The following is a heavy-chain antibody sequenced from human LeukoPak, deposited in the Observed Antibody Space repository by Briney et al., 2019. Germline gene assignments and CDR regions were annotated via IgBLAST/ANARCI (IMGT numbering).Heavy chain of an antibody. CDR3: ARDGLGYCSSTNCYTFDY. V-gene: IGHV3-33*08. J-gene: IGHJ4*02. Sequence: GGSLRLSCAASGFTFSSYWMSWVRQAPGKGLEWVALIWYDGGDKSYADSVKGRFTISRDNSKNTLFLQMNSLRAEDTAVYYCARDGLGYCSSTNCYTFDYWGQGTLVTVSS. CDR1: GFTFSSYW. CDR2: IWYDGGDK. D-gene: IGHD2-2*02.